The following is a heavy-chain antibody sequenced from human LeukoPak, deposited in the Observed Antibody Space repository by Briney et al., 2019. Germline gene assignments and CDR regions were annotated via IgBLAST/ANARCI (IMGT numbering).Heavy chain of an antibody. CDR2: IFGSGGST. Sequence: GGSLRLSCAASGFTFSTYAMYWVRQAPGKGLEWVSGIFGSGGSTHYADSVKGRFTISRDNSKNTVYLQMNSLRAEDTAVYYCAKTTTGYSSGRYPGWPVDYWGQGTLVTVSS. J-gene: IGHJ4*02. CDR3: AKTTTGYSSGRYPGWPVDY. V-gene: IGHV3-23*01. CDR1: GFTFSTYA. D-gene: IGHD6-19*01.